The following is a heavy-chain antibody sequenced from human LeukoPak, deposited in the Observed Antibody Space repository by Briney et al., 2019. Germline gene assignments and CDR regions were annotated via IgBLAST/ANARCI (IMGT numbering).Heavy chain of an antibody. J-gene: IGHJ1*01. Sequence: ASVKASCKASGYTFTSYDINWVRQAPGQGLEWMGWMNPNSGNTAYAQKFQGRVTMTRNTSISTAYMELSSLRSEDTAVYYCARGYYYDSSGYSNFQHWGQGTLVTVSS. CDR2: MNPNSGNT. CDR3: ARGYYYDSSGYSNFQH. CDR1: GYTFTSYD. D-gene: IGHD3-22*01. V-gene: IGHV1-8*01.